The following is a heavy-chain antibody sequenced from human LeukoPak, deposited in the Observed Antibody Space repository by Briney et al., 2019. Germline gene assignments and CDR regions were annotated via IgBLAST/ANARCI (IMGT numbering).Heavy chain of an antibody. Sequence: SETLSLTCTVSGGSISSYYWSWIRQPPAKGLEWIGYIYYSGSTNHNPSLKSRVTISVDTSKNQFSLKLSSVTAADTAVYYCARRIAGGPLDYWGQGTLVTVSS. J-gene: IGHJ4*02. CDR3: ARRIAGGPLDY. CDR1: GGSISSYY. V-gene: IGHV4-59*01. D-gene: IGHD6-13*01. CDR2: IYYSGST.